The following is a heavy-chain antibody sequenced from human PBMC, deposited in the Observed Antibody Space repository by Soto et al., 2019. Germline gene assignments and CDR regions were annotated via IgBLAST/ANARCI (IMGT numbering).Heavy chain of an antibody. Sequence: PGGSLRLSCAASGFTFSRYSMNWVRQAPGKGLEWVSSISSSSSYIYYADSVKGRFTISRDNAKNSLYLQMNSLRAEDTAVYYCAREGDTAMAPYYFDYWGQGTLVTVSS. CDR3: AREGDTAMAPYYFDY. V-gene: IGHV3-21*01. D-gene: IGHD5-18*01. J-gene: IGHJ4*02. CDR1: GFTFSRYS. CDR2: ISSSSSYI.